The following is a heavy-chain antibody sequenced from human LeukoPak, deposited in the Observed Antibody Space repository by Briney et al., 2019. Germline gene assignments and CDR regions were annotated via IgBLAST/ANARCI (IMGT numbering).Heavy chain of an antibody. D-gene: IGHD3-3*01. V-gene: IGHV4-30-2*01. CDR2: IYHSGST. CDR1: GGSISSGGYY. Sequence: SQTLSLTCTVSGGSISSGGYYWSWIRQPPGKGLEWIGYIYHSGSTYYNPSLKNRVTISVDRSKNQFSLKLSSVTAADTAVYYCARWPNTIFATDVWGKGTTVTVSS. J-gene: IGHJ6*04. CDR3: ARWPNTIFATDV.